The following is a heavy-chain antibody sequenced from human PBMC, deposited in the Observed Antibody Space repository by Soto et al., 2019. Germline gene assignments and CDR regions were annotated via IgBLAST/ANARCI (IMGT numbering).Heavy chain of an antibody. J-gene: IGHJ6*02. Sequence: ASVKVSCKASGYTFTSYAMHCVRQAPGQRLEWMGWINAGNGNTKYSQKFQGRVTITRDTSASTAYMELSSLRSEDTAVYYCASRLECHNPHRGCRDYYYYGMDVWGQGTTVTVPS. CDR1: GYTFTSYA. V-gene: IGHV1-3*01. CDR2: INAGNGNT. CDR3: ASRLECHNPHRGCRDYYYYGMDV. D-gene: IGHD3-3*01.